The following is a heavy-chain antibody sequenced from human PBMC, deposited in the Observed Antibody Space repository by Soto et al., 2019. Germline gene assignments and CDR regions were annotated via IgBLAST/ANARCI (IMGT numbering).Heavy chain of an antibody. D-gene: IGHD2-2*01. Sequence: ESVKISCKGSGYNFSSYWIILVRQMPGKGLAWMGRIDPIDSYTNYSPSFQGHVTISADKSISTAYLQWSSLKASDTAMYYCARRYCSSASCPRNYYGMDVWGQGTTVTVSS. V-gene: IGHV5-10-1*01. CDR3: ARRYCSSASCPRNYYGMDV. CDR1: GYNFSSYW. CDR2: IDPIDSYT. J-gene: IGHJ6*02.